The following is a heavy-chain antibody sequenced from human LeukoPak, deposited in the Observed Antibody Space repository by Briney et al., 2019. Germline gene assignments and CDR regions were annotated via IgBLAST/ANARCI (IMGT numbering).Heavy chain of an antibody. CDR2: INPNSGGT. CDR1: GYTFTGYY. V-gene: IGHV1-2*06. D-gene: IGHD3-22*01. Sequence: GPSVKVSCKASGYTFTGYYMHRGRQAPGQGLEWMGRINPNSGGTNNAQKFQSRVTMTRDTSISTRYMEMSRLRSDDTAVYYCARDPYDSSGPDYWGQGTLVTVSS. J-gene: IGHJ4*02. CDR3: ARDPYDSSGPDY.